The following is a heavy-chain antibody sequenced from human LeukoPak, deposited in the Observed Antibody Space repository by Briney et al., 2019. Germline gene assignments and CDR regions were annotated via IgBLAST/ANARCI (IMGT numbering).Heavy chain of an antibody. V-gene: IGHV3-23*01. D-gene: IGHD1-26*01. J-gene: IGHJ4*02. CDR2: ISGSGGST. CDR1: GFTFSSYA. CDR3: AKLGRGSGTTRDY. Sequence: QAGGSLRLSCAASGFTFSSYAMSWVRQAPGKGLEWVSAISGSGGSTYYADSVKGRFTISRDNSKNTLYLQMNSLRAEDTAVYYCAKLGRGSGTTRDYWGQGTLVTVSS.